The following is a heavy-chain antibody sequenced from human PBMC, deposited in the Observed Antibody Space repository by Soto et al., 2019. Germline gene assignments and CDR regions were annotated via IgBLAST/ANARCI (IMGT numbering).Heavy chain of an antibody. D-gene: IGHD3-16*02. Sequence: GGSLRLSCAASGFTFNDYYMSWVRQAPGKGLEWVSYISSSGTTIYYADSVKGRFTISRDNARNSLFLQMSSLRAEDTAVYYCAKGYVWGSYRPSMDVWGHGTTVTVSS. CDR3: AKGYVWGSYRPSMDV. V-gene: IGHV3-11*01. J-gene: IGHJ6*02. CDR2: ISSSGTTI. CDR1: GFTFNDYY.